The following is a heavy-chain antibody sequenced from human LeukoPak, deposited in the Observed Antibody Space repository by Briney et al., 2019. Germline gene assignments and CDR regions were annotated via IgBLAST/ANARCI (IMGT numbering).Heavy chain of an antibody. CDR1: GHSISSGYY. V-gene: IGHV4-38-2*02. D-gene: IGHD1-26*01. CDR3: ARSYPDAFDI. Sequence: PSETLSLTCTVSGHSISSGYYWGWIRQPPGKGLEWIGSIYHSGSTYYNPSLKSRVTISVDTSKNQFSLKLSSVTAADTAVYYCARSYPDAFDIWGQGTMVTVSS. J-gene: IGHJ3*02. CDR2: IYHSGST.